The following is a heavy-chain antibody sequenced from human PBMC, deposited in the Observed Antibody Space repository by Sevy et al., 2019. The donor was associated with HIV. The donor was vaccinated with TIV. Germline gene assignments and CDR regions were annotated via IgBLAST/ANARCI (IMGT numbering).Heavy chain of an antibody. CDR1: GFTFSSYA. D-gene: IGHD2-15*01. Sequence: GGSLRLSCAASGFTFSSYAMNWVRQAPGKGLEWVSSISASGSSPYYADSVKGRFTISRDNSKNTLYLQMNSLRGDDTAVYDCAKGYCRGGGCPRDYYYYGMDVWGQGTTVTVSS. CDR2: ISASGSSP. V-gene: IGHV3-23*01. CDR3: AKGYCRGGGCPRDYYYYGMDV. J-gene: IGHJ6*02.